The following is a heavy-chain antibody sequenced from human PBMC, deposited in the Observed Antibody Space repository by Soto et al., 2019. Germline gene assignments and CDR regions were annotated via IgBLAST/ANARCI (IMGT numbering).Heavy chain of an antibody. Sequence: ASVKVSCKASGYTFINFDISWVRPAAVQGLEWLGWMNPGSGKTGSASNFQGRVAMTRDASTGTSHLELSSLTSDDTAVYYCARMASAGTLNWFDPWGQGTLVTVSS. D-gene: IGHD6-13*01. V-gene: IGHV1-8*02. CDR3: ARMASAGTLNWFDP. J-gene: IGHJ5*02. CDR2: MNPGSGKT. CDR1: GYTFINFD.